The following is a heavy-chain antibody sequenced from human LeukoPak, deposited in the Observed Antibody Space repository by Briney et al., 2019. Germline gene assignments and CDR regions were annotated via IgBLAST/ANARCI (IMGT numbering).Heavy chain of an antibody. D-gene: IGHD6-19*01. CDR1: GFTFSSYA. J-gene: IGHJ4*02. CDR2: ISYDGSNK. Sequence: PGGSLRLSCVVSGFTFSSYAMHWVRQAPGKGLEGVAVISYDGSNKYYADSVKGRFTISRDNSKNTLYLQMNSLRAEDTAVYYCARARSGWYLGQFDYWGQGTLVTVSS. V-gene: IGHV3-30*04. CDR3: ARARSGWYLGQFDY.